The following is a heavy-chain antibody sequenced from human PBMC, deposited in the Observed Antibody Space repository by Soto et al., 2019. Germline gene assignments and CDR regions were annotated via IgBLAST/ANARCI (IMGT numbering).Heavy chain of an antibody. V-gene: IGHV1-2*04. D-gene: IGHD5-12*01. J-gene: IGHJ6*02. CDR2: INPNSGGT. CDR1: GYTFTGYY. CDR3: ARDKIVATSGGYYYYYGMDV. Sequence: ASVKVSCKASGYTFTGYYMHWVRQAPGQGLEWMGWINPNSGGTNYAQKFQGWVTMTRDTYISTAYMELSRLRSDDTAVYYCARDKIVATSGGYYYYYGMDVWGQGTTVTVSS.